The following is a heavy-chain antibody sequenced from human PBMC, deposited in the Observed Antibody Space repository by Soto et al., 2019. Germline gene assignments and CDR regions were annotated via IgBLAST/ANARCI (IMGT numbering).Heavy chain of an antibody. CDR2: IWYDGSNK. J-gene: IGHJ4*02. V-gene: IGHV3-33*01. CDR1: GFTFSSYG. Sequence: GGSLRLSCAASGFTFSSYGMHWVRQAPGKGLEWVAVIWYDGSNKYYADSVKGRFTISRDNSKNTLYLQMNSLRAEDTAVYYCAGLTSMITFGGVIPRPDYWGQGTLVTVSS. CDR3: AGLTSMITFGGVIPRPDY. D-gene: IGHD3-16*02.